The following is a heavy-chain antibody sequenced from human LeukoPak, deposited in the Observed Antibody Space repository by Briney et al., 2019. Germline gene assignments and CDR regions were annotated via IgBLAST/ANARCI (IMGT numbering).Heavy chain of an antibody. V-gene: IGHV4-59*01. CDR2: IYYSGST. Sequence: SETLSLTCTVSGSSISSYYWSWIRQPPGKGLEWIGYIYYSGSTNYNPSLKSRVTISVDTSKNQFSLKLSSVTAADTAVYYCARGGACSSTSCMFDYWGQGSLVTVSS. CDR3: ARGGACSSTSCMFDY. CDR1: GSSISSYY. D-gene: IGHD2-2*01. J-gene: IGHJ4*02.